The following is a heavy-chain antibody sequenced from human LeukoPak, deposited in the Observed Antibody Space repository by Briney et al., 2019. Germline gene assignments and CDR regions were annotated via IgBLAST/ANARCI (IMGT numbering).Heavy chain of an antibody. CDR2: IYYSGST. D-gene: IGHD3-22*01. CDR3: ARGRGNDSSGYYYLPEYYFDY. V-gene: IGHV4-31*03. Sequence: SETLSLTCTVSGGSISSGGYYWSWIRQPPGKGLEWIGYIYYSGSTYYDPSLKSRVTISVDTSKNQFSLKLSSVTAADTAVYYCARGRGNDSSGYYYLPEYYFDYWGQGTLVTVSS. CDR1: GGSISSGGYY. J-gene: IGHJ4*02.